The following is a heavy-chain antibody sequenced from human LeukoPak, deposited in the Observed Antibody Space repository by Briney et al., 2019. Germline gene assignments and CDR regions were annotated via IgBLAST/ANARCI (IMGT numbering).Heavy chain of an antibody. Sequence: SETLSLTCTVSGGSISSSSYYWGWIRQPPGKGLEWIGSIYYSGSTYYNPSLKSRVTISVDTSKNHFSLKLSSVTAADMAVYYCTSPGLRHFDVWGQGTMVTVSS. D-gene: IGHD3-16*01. CDR1: GGSISSSSYY. J-gene: IGHJ3*01. CDR3: TSPGLRHFDV. V-gene: IGHV4-39*02. CDR2: IYYSGST.